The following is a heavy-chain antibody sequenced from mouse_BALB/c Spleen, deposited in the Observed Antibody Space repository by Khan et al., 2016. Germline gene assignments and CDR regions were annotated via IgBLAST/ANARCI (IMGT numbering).Heavy chain of an antibody. CDR1: GFSLTSYG. J-gene: IGHJ2*01. CDR2: IWSGGST. CDR3: ARDWDD. D-gene: IGHD4-1*01. Sequence: QVQLKQSGPGLVQPSQSLSITCTVSGFSLTSYGVHWVRPSPGKGLEWLGVIWSGGSTDYNAAFISRLSLSKDNSKSQVFFKMNRLQANDTTIYYCARDWDDWGQGTPLTVSS. V-gene: IGHV2-2*02.